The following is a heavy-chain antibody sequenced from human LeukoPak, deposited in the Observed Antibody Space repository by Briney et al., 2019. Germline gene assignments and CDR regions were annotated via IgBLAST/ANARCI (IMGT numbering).Heavy chain of an antibody. J-gene: IGHJ3*02. CDR2: ISGSGGST. CDR3: VRDRYSMSVDDAFDI. V-gene: IGHV3-23*01. Sequence: GGSLRLSCAASGFTFSSYAMSWVRQAPGKGLEWVSAISGSGGSTYYADSVKGRFTISRDNSKNTLYLQMNSLRAEDTAVYYCVRDRYSMSVDDAFDIWGQGTMVTVSS. D-gene: IGHD5-12*01. CDR1: GFTFSSYA.